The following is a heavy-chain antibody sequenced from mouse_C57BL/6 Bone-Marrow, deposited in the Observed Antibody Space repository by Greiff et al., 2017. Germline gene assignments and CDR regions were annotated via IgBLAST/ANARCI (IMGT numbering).Heavy chain of an antibody. J-gene: IGHJ3*01. CDR2: IYPRDGST. Sequence: VKLMESDAELVKPGASVKISCKVSGYTFTDHTIHWMKQRPEQGLEWIGYIYPRDGSTKYNEKFKGKATLTADKSSSTAYMKLNSLTSEDSAVYFCARWEDGYFAWFAYWGQGTLVTVSA. CDR3: ARWEDGYFAWFAY. D-gene: IGHD2-3*01. CDR1: GYTFTDHT. V-gene: IGHV1-78*01.